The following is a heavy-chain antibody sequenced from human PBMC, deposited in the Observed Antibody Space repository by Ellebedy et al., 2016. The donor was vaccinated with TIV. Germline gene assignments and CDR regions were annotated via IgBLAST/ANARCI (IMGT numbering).Heavy chain of an antibody. CDR2: ISYSGST. J-gene: IGHJ5*02. CDR3: ARWFGELLYVRWFDP. Sequence: SETLSLTCTVSGGSIDSSSNYWGWIRQPPGKGLEWIGSISYSGSTYYNPSLKSRVTISVDTSKSQFSLKLSSVTAADTAVYYCARWFGELLYVRWFDPWGQGTLVTVSS. D-gene: IGHD3-10*01. V-gene: IGHV4-39*01. CDR1: GGSIDSSSNY.